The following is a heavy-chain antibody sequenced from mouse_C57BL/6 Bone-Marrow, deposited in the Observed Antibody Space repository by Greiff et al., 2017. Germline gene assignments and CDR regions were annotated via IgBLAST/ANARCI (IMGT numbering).Heavy chain of an antibody. CDR2: IDPANGNT. D-gene: IGHD4-1*01. CDR3: ARWDVWDGGDYFDY. Sequence: EVQLQQSVAELVRPGASVKLSCTASGFNIKNTYMHWVQQRPEQGLEWLGRIDPANGNTKYAPKFQGRATITADTSSNTAYLQLSSLTSEDTAIYYCARWDVWDGGDYFDYWGQGTTLTVSS. J-gene: IGHJ2*01. CDR1: GFNIKNTY. V-gene: IGHV14-3*01.